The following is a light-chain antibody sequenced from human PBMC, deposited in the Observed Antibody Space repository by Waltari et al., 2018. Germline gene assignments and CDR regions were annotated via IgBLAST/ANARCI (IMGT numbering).Light chain of an antibody. Sequence: QSALTQPASVSGSPGPSITISCTGTSRDVGSYNLVSWYPHHPGKAPKLMIYEGTQRPSGVSDRFSGSKSGNTASLTISGLQAEDEADYYCCSYVGDITWVFGGGTKLTVL. V-gene: IGLV2-23*01. J-gene: IGLJ3*02. CDR3: CSYVGDITWV. CDR2: EGT. CDR1: SRDVGSYNL.